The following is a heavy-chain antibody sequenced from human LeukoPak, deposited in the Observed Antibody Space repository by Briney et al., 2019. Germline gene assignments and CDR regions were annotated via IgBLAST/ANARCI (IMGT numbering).Heavy chain of an antibody. D-gene: IGHD6-13*01. CDR1: GFTFSSYW. V-gene: IGHV3-74*01. J-gene: IGHJ4*02. Sequence: GGSLRLSCAASGFTFSSYWMHWVRQAPGKGLVWVSRINIDGSSTSYADSVKGRFTISRDNAKNTLYLQMNSLRAEDTAVYYCASTTGYSSSWGTYFDYWGQGTLVTVSS. CDR2: INIDGSST. CDR3: ASTTGYSSSWGTYFDY.